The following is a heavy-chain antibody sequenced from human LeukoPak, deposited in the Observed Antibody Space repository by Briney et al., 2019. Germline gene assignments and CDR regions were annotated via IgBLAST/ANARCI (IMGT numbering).Heavy chain of an antibody. CDR3: ARGRGNYPFGY. CDR1: GFTFSSYW. J-gene: IGHJ4*02. CDR2: IKQDGSEK. Sequence: PGGSLRLSCAASGFTFSSYWMSWVRQAPGKGLEWVANIKQDGSEKYYVDSVKGRFTTSRDNAKNSLYLQMNSLRAEDTAVYYCARGRGNYPFGYWGQGTLVTVSS. V-gene: IGHV3-7*01. D-gene: IGHD1-7*01.